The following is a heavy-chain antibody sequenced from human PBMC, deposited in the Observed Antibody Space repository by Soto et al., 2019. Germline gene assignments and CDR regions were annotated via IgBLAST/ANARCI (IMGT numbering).Heavy chain of an antibody. J-gene: IGHJ4*02. CDR1: GFSVSTHV. D-gene: IGHD3-22*01. Sequence: QVQLVESGGGVVQPGRSLRLSCTASGFSVSTHVIHWVRQAPGKGLEWMAVLWYDGSREYYAESVKGRFTISRDNSKNTMYLQMNSLRAEDTAVYYCARVPRYDTWYFDYWGQGTLATVSS. V-gene: IGHV3-33*01. CDR2: LWYDGSRE. CDR3: ARVPRYDTWYFDY.